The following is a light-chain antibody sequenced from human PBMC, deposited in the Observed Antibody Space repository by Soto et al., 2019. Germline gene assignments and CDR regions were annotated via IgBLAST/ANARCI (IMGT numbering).Light chain of an antibody. CDR3: MQAVQTPWT. V-gene: IGKV2-28*01. CDR1: QSLLHRDGNNY. Sequence: DIVMTQSSLSLPVTPGEPASISCRSSQSLLHRDGNNYLDWYLQKPGQSPQLLIYLGSNRASGVPDRFSGSGSGTDFTLKISRVEAEDVGVYYCMQAVQTPWTFGQGTKVEIK. J-gene: IGKJ1*01. CDR2: LGS.